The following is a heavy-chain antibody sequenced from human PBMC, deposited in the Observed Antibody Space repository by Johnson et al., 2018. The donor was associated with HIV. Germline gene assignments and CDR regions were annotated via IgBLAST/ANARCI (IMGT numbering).Heavy chain of an antibody. CDR1: GFTVSSNY. Sequence: VQLVEFGGGVVQPGRSLRLSCAASGFTVSSNYMSWVRQAPGKGLEWVSVIYSGGSTYYADSVQGRFTISRDNAKNSLYLQMNSLRAEDTAVYYCARGTGTDDAFDIWGQGTMVTVSS. CDR3: ARGTGTDDAFDI. V-gene: IGHV3-66*01. J-gene: IGHJ3*02. CDR2: IYSGGST. D-gene: IGHD1-1*01.